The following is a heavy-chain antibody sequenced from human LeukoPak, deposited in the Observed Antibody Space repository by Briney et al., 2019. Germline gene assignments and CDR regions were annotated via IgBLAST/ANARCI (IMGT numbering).Heavy chain of an antibody. V-gene: IGHV4-59*01. CDR2: IYYSGST. CDR3: ASLSEYCSAGSCYLGWFDP. Sequence: SETLSLTCTVSGGSISSSYWSWIRQPPGKGLEWIGYIYYSGSTNYNPSLKSRVTISVDTSKNQFSLKLTSVTAADTAVYYCASLSEYCSAGSCYLGWFDPWGQGTLVTVSS. J-gene: IGHJ5*02. CDR1: GGSISSSY. D-gene: IGHD2-15*01.